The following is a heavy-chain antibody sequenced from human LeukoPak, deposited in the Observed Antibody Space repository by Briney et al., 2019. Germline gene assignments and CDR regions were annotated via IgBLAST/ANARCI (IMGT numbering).Heavy chain of an antibody. D-gene: IGHD3-16*02. CDR1: GGSISSSNW. Sequence: KTSETLSLTCAVSGGSISSSNWWSWVRQPPGKGLEWIGEINHSGSTNYNPSLKSRVTISVDTSKNQFSLKLSSVTAADTAVYYCARSSSDYVWGSYRRYYFDYWGQGTLVTVSS. CDR2: INHSGST. J-gene: IGHJ4*02. CDR3: ARSSSDYVWGSYRRYYFDY. V-gene: IGHV4-4*02.